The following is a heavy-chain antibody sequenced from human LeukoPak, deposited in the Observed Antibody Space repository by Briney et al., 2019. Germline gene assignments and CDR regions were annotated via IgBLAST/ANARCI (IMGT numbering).Heavy chain of an antibody. V-gene: IGHV1-69*13. CDR2: IIPIFGTA. J-gene: IGHJ4*02. CDR3: ARHYGSGSYYNSFFVY. D-gene: IGHD3-10*01. Sequence: SVNVSCTASGGTFSSYAISWVRQAPGQGLEWVGGIIPIFGTANYAQKFQGRVTITAVESTSTAYMELGSLRSEGRGVYYCARHYGSGSYYNSFFVYWGQRTLVTVSS. CDR1: GGTFSSYA.